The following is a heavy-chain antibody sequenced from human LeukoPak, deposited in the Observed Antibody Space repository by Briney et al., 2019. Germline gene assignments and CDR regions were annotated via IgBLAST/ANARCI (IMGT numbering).Heavy chain of an antibody. J-gene: IGHJ4*02. CDR3: ARELASGD. CDR2: ISYDGSIK. V-gene: IGHV3-30-3*01. D-gene: IGHD6-13*01. CDR1: GFTFSTHA. Sequence: PGGSLRLSCAASGFTFSTHAMHWVRQAPGKGLEWVAVISYDGSIKYYADSVKGRFTISRDNSKNTLYLQMNSLRAEDTAVYYCARELASGDWGQGTLVTVSS.